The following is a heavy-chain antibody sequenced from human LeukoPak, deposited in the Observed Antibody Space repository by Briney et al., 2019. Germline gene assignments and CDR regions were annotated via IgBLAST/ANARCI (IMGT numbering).Heavy chain of an antibody. CDR1: GFTFTSYS. Sequence: PGGSLRLSCAASGFTFTSYSMNWVRQAPGKGLEWVSTISGGGGSTYYADPVKGRFTISRDNSKNTLYLQVNSLRAEDTAVYYCAKGKYSTIRGVSNFDYWGQGTLVTVSS. V-gene: IGHV3-23*01. D-gene: IGHD6-6*01. CDR3: AKGKYSTIRGVSNFDY. CDR2: ISGGGGST. J-gene: IGHJ4*02.